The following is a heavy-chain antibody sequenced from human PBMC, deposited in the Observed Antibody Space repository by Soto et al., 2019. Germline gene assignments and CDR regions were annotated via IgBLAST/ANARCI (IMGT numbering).Heavy chain of an antibody. CDR1: GFTFSSHA. Sequence: GGSLRLSCTASGFTFSSHAMSWVRQAPGKGLEWVSVVTSSGDNTYYADSVKGRFPISRDNSKSTLWLQMNSLRADDTAVYYCAKKYYYTSGSYPGPGAFDYWGQGALVTVSS. CDR2: VTSSGDNT. J-gene: IGHJ4*02. D-gene: IGHD3-10*01. V-gene: IGHV3-23*01. CDR3: AKKYYYTSGSYPGPGAFDY.